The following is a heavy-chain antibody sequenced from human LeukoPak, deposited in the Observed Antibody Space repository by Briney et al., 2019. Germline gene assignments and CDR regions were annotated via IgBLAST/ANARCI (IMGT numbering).Heavy chain of an antibody. J-gene: IGHJ4*02. CDR2: IRYDGSNE. V-gene: IGHV3-30*02. Sequence: SGGSLRLSYAASGFTFKNYGLQWVRQAPGKGLEWVAFIRYDGSNEYYANSVKGRFTISRDNSKNTLYLQMNSLRPEDTAVYYCASMLVAGDFDYWGQGTLVTVSS. CDR1: GFTFKNYG. CDR3: ASMLVAGDFDY. D-gene: IGHD6-19*01.